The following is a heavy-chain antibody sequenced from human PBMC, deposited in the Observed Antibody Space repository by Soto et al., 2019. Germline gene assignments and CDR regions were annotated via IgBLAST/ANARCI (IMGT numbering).Heavy chain of an antibody. CDR3: ARGVRRYYDSSGYYFFDY. D-gene: IGHD3-22*01. CDR1: GYSFTGFY. J-gene: IGHJ4*02. Sequence: ASVKVSCKAAGYSFTGFYLHWMRQAPGQGLEWMGWINPNSGVTKYAEKFQGWVTMTRDTSISTAYMELSRLRSDDTAVYYCARGVRRYYDSSGYYFFDYWGQGTLVTVSS. V-gene: IGHV1-2*04. CDR2: INPNSGVT.